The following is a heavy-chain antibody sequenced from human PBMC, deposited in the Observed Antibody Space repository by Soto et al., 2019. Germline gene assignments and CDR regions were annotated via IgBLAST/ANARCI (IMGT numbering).Heavy chain of an antibody. Sequence: QVQLVQSGAEVKKPGASVKVSCKASGYTFTSYGISWVRQAPGQGLEWMGWISAYNGNTNYAQKVQGRVTMTTDTSTSTAYMELRSLRSDDTAVYYCAREAPYDILTGYYRGGSDYWGQGTLVTVSS. CDR3: AREAPYDILTGYYRGGSDY. CDR2: ISAYNGNT. D-gene: IGHD3-9*01. V-gene: IGHV1-18*01. CDR1: GYTFTSYG. J-gene: IGHJ4*02.